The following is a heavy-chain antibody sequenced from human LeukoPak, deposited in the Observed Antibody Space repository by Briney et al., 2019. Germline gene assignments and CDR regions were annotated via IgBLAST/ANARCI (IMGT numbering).Heavy chain of an antibody. V-gene: IGHV4-30-4*08. CDR3: ASYFDYYDSSGPI. CDR2: IYYSGST. D-gene: IGHD3-22*01. CDR1: GGSISSGGYY. J-gene: IGHJ3*02. Sequence: SETLSLTCTVSGGSISSGGYYWSWIRQPPGKGLEWIGNIYYSGSTYYNPSLKSRVTISVDTSKNQFSLKLSSVTAADTAVYYCASYFDYYDSSGPIWGQGTMVTVSS.